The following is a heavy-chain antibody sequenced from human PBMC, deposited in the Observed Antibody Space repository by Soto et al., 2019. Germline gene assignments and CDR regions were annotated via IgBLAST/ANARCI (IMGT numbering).Heavy chain of an antibody. V-gene: IGHV3-23*01. Sequence: EVQLLESGGGLVQPGGSLRLSCAASGFTFSSYAMSWVRQAPGKGLEWVSAISGSGGSTYYADSVKGRFTISRDNSKNTLYLQMNILRAENTAVYYCAKGMPTHSWYYYYMDVWGKGTTVTVSS. J-gene: IGHJ6*03. CDR2: ISGSGGST. D-gene: IGHD2-15*01. CDR3: AKGMPTHSWYYYYMDV. CDR1: GFTFSSYA.